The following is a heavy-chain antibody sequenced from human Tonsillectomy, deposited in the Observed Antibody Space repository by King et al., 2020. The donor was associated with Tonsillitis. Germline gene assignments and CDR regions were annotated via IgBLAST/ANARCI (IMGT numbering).Heavy chain of an antibody. CDR1: GFTFSSYA. Sequence: VQLVESGGGVVQPGGSLRLSCAASGFTFSSYAMRWVRQAPGKGLEWVSIISDSGDRKYYADSVKGRFTISRDNSKNTLYLQMNSLRAEDTAVYYCPKYCGGGCCVDYWGQGTLVTVSS. J-gene: IGHJ4*02. CDR3: PKYCGGGCCVDY. V-gene: IGHV3-23*04. D-gene: IGHD2-21*01. CDR2: ISDSGDRK.